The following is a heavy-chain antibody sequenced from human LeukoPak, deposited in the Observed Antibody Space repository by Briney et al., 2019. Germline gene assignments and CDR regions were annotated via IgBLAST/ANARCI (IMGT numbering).Heavy chain of an antibody. V-gene: IGHV3-11*01. Sequence: GGSLRLSCAASGFTFSDYYMSWIRQAPGKGLEWVSYISSSGSTIYYADSVKGRFTISRDNAKNSLYPQMNSLRAEDTAVYYCARDGERDNWNYDRAFDIWAKGQWSPSLQ. D-gene: IGHD1-7*01. J-gene: IGHJ3*02. CDR2: ISSSGSTI. CDR1: GFTFSDYY. CDR3: ARDGERDNWNYDRAFDI.